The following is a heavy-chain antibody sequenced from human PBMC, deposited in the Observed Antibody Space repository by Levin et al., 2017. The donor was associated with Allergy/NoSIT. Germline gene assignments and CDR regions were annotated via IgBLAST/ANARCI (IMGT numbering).Heavy chain of an antibody. V-gene: IGHV1-46*03. D-gene: IGHD6-19*01. J-gene: IGHJ4*02. CDR1: GYTFTSYY. Sequence: GASVKVSCKASGYTFTSYYIHWVRQAPGQGLEWMGIINPSDGSTSYAQKFQGRVTMTRDTSTSTVSMELSSLRYEDTAVYYCANSPNKQWLDCWGQGTLVTVSS. CDR3: ANSPNKQWLDC. CDR2: INPSDGST.